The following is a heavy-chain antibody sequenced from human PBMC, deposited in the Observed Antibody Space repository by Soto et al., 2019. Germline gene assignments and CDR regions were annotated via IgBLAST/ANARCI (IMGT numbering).Heavy chain of an antibody. CDR2: INPNSGGT. V-gene: IGHV1-2*04. J-gene: IGHJ6*03. CDR3: AREKAGLYDFWSGSRGYYMDV. D-gene: IGHD3-3*01. Sequence: GASVKVSCKASGYTLTRYYIHWVRQAPGQRLEWMGWINPNSGGTNYAQKFQGWVTMTRDTSISTAYMELSRLRSDDTAVYYCAREKAGLYDFWSGSRGYYMDVWGKGTTVTVSS. CDR1: GYTLTRYY.